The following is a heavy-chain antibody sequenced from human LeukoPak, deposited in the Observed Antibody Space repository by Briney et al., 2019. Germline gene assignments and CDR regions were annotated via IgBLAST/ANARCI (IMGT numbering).Heavy chain of an antibody. D-gene: IGHD3-10*01. J-gene: IGHJ5*02. CDR3: ARLLWFGEPWFDP. V-gene: IGHV3-66*01. CDR1: GFTVSSNY. CDR2: IYSGGST. Sequence: PGGSLRLSCAASGFTVSSNYMSWVRQAPGKGLEWVSVIYSGGSTYYADSVKGRFTISRDNSKNTLYLQTNSLRAEDTAVYYCARLLWFGEPWFDPWGQGTLVTVSS.